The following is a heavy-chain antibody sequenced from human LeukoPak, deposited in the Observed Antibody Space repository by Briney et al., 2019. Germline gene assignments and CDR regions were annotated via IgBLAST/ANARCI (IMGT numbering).Heavy chain of an antibody. Sequence: ASVKVSCKASGYTFINYGITWVRQAPGQGLEWLGWISAYNGNIDYAQRLQGRVTLTTDTSTSTAYMEVRSLRSDDTAVYYCASMGGYYPSYYFDYWGQGTLVTVSS. CDR2: ISAYNGNI. CDR3: ASMGGYYPSYYFDY. V-gene: IGHV1-18*01. D-gene: IGHD3-3*01. J-gene: IGHJ4*02. CDR1: GYTFINYG.